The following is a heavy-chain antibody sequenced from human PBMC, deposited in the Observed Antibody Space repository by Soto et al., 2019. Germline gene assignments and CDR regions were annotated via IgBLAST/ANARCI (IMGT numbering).Heavy chain of an antibody. CDR3: AKDSLRDIAGIDY. CDR1: GFTFSSYA. V-gene: IGHV3-23*01. J-gene: IGHJ4*02. CDR2: ISGSGGST. Sequence: GGSLSLSCAASGFTFSSYAMSWVRQAPGKGLEWVSAISGSGGSTYYADSVKGRFTISRDNSKNTLYLQMNSLRAEDTAVYYCAKDSLRDIAGIDYWGQGTLVTVSS. D-gene: IGHD6-13*01.